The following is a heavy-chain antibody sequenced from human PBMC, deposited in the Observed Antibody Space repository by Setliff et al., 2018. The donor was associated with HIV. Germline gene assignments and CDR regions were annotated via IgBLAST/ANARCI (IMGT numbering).Heavy chain of an antibody. J-gene: IGHJ3*02. CDR1: GASISRHF. D-gene: IGHD7-27*01. Sequence: SETLSLTCTVSGASISRHFWAWIRQPPGKGLEWIGTIYDSGSAKHNPSLESRVRISVDTSKNQFSLKLTSVAVAVTAVYYCARSRRDLGMGRSVDAFDIWGQGTMVTVSS. CDR2: IYDSGSA. V-gene: IGHV4-59*11. CDR3: ARSRRDLGMGRSVDAFDI.